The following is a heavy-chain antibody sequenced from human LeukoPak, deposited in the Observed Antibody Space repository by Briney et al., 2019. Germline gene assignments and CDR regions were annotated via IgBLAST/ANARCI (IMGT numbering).Heavy chain of an antibody. CDR1: GFTFSDYY. CDR2: ISSSSSYT. Sequence: GSLRLSCAASGFTFSDYYMSWIRQAPGKGLEWVSYISSSSSYTNYADSAKGRFTISRDNAKNSLYLQMNSLGAEDTAVYYCARGGRWFGESSLDYWGQGTLVTVSS. V-gene: IGHV3-11*06. D-gene: IGHD3-10*01. CDR3: ARGGRWFGESSLDY. J-gene: IGHJ4*02.